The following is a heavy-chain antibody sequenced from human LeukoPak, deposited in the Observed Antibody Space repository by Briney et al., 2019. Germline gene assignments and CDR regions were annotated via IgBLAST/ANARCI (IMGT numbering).Heavy chain of an antibody. V-gene: IGHV4-34*01. CDR3: ARQRSTMVRGVIHRIRGMDV. Sequence: PSETLSLTCAVYGGSFSGYYWSWIRQPPGKGLEWIGEINHSGSTNYNPSLKSRVTISVDTSKNQFSLKLSSVIAADTAVYYCARQRSTMVRGVIHRIRGMDVWGKGTTVTISS. D-gene: IGHD3-10*01. CDR2: INHSGST. J-gene: IGHJ6*03. CDR1: GGSFSGYY.